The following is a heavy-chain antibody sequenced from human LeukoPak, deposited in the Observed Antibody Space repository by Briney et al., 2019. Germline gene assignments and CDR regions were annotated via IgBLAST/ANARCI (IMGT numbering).Heavy chain of an antibody. J-gene: IGHJ3*02. Sequence: SVKVSCKASGGTFSSYAISWVRQAPGQGLEWMGGIIPIFGTANYAQKFQGRVTITADESTSTAYMEQSSLRSEDTAVYYCARGVVVPAAHFDAFDIWGQGTMVTVSS. CDR3: ARGVVVPAAHFDAFDI. V-gene: IGHV1-69*13. CDR1: GGTFSSYA. D-gene: IGHD2-2*01. CDR2: IIPIFGTA.